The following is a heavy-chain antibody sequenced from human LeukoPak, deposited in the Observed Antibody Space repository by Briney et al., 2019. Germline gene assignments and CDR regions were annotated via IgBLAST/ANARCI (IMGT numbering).Heavy chain of an antibody. V-gene: IGHV3-23*01. CDR3: AKDELLWFGEFYYFDY. CDR2: ISCSGSST. CDR1: GFTFSSFL. D-gene: IGHD3-10*01. Sequence: GGSLRLSCAASGFTFSSFLMSWVRQAPGKGLECVSAISCSGSSTYYADSVKGRFTISRDNSKNTLYLQMNSLRAEDTAAYYCAKDELLWFGEFYYFDYWGQGTLVTVSS. J-gene: IGHJ4*02.